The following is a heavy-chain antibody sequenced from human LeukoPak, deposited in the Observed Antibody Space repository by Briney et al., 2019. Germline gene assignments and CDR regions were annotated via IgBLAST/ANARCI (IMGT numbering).Heavy chain of an antibody. J-gene: IGHJ4*02. V-gene: IGHV4-59*01. Sequence: PSETLSFTCTVSGGSISSYYWSWIRQPPGKGLEWIGYIYYSGSTNYNPSLKSRVTISVDTSKNQFSLKLSSVTAADTAVYYCARDRSGSYVYWGQGTLVTVSS. CDR2: IYYSGST. CDR1: GGSISSYY. D-gene: IGHD1-26*01. CDR3: ARDRSGSYVY.